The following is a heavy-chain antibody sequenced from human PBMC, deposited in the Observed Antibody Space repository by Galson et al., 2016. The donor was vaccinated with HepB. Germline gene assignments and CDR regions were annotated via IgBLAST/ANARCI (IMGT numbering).Heavy chain of an antibody. V-gene: IGHV1-18*04. D-gene: IGHD3-3*01. Sequence: SVKVSCKASGYSITSYGITWVRQAPGQGLEWMGWINTYNGNTNYARKVQGRFTLTTETSTSTAYMELRSLRSDDTAVYYCARAYYDFWSGIQYYYYMDVWGKGTTVTVSS. J-gene: IGHJ6*03. CDR2: INTYNGNT. CDR3: ARAYYDFWSGIQYYYYMDV. CDR1: GYSITSYG.